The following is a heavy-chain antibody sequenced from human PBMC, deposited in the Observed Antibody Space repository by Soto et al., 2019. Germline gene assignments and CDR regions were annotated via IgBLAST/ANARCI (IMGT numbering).Heavy chain of an antibody. Sequence: SETLSLTCTVSGGSISSYYWSWIRQPPGKGLEWIGYIYYSGSTNYNPSLKSRVTISVDTSKNQFSLKLASVTAADTAVYYCARGQIRSGDYYGVDYWGQGTLVTVSS. J-gene: IGHJ4*02. CDR1: GGSISSYY. CDR2: IYYSGST. V-gene: IGHV4-59*12. D-gene: IGHD1-26*01. CDR3: ARGQIRSGDYYGVDY.